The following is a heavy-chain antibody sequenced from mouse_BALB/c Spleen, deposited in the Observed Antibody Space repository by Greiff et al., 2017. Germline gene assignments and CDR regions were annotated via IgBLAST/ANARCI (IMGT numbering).Heavy chain of an antibody. CDR2: IYPGNVNT. V-gene: IGHV1S56*01. J-gene: IGHJ1*01. Sequence: VQLQQSGPELVKPGASVRISCKASGYTFTSYYIHWVKQRPGQGLEWIGWIYPGNVNTKYNEKFKGKATLTADKSSSTAYMQLSSLTSEDSAVYFCARENYYGSSYGYWYFDVWGAGTTVTVSS. CDR1: GYTFTSYY. D-gene: IGHD1-1*01. CDR3: ARENYYGSSYGYWYFDV.